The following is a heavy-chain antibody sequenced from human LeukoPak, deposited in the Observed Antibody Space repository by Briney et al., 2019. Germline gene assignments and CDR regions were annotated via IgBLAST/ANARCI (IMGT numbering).Heavy chain of an antibody. D-gene: IGHD2-8*01. CDR2: ISASGGDT. Sequence: GGSLRLSCAASGFSFSTYSFSWVRQAPGKGLEWVSGISASGGDTFYADSVKGRFTISRDNSKNTLSLQMHSLRVEDTAIYYCAKDVRRCNGACTWGQGTLVTVSS. V-gene: IGHV3-23*01. CDR3: AKDVRRCNGACT. J-gene: IGHJ5*02. CDR1: GFSFSTYS.